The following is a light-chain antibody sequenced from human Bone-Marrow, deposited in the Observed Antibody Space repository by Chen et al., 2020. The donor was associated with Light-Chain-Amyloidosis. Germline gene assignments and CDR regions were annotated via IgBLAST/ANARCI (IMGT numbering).Light chain of an antibody. V-gene: IGLV1-51*02. J-gene: IGLJ3*02. CDR3: ATWDSSLTGWM. Sequence: QPVLTQPPSLSAAPGQKVTISCSGSNSNIGSNYVSWYQQLPGTSPKLLIYENNQRPSEIPDRFSGSKSGTSATLGVAGLQTGDEADYYCATWDSSLTGWMFGGGTKLTVL. CDR1: NSNIGSNY. CDR2: ENN.